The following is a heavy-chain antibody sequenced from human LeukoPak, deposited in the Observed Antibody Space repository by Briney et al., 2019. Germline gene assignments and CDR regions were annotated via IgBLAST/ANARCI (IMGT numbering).Heavy chain of an antibody. V-gene: IGHV4-39*01. CDR2: IDYSGTT. J-gene: IGHJ4*02. Sequence: PSETLSLTCTVSGASISSSSYSWGWIRQPPGKGLEWIGTIDYSGTTYYNPSLRSRVTISVDTSKNQFSLKLSSVTAADTAVYYCARQQAVTTIHWGQGTLVTVSS. CDR1: GASISSSSYS. CDR3: ARQQAVTTIH. D-gene: IGHD4-17*01.